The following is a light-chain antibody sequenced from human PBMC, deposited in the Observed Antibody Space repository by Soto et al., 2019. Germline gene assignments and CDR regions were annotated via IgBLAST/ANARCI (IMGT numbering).Light chain of an antibody. CDR2: TNY. J-gene: IGLJ1*01. V-gene: IGLV1-44*01. CDR3: AAWYDSLNGHV. CDR1: SSNIGTNP. Sequence: QSVLTQPPSASGTPGQRVTISCSGSSSNIGTNPVNWYQQLPGTAPKLLIYTNYQRPSGVPDRFSGSKSGTSASLAISGLQSEDDADYYCAAWYDSLNGHVFGTGTKSPS.